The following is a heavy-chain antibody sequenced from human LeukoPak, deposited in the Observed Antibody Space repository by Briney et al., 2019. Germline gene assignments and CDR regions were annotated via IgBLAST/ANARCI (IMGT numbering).Heavy chain of an antibody. J-gene: IGHJ4*02. V-gene: IGHV3-23*01. CDR3: AKARGFWVLRSLDY. CDR1: GFTFRTYA. D-gene: IGHD3-16*01. Sequence: GGSLRLSCAASGFTFRTYAMSWVRQAPGKGLEWVSAISESGGSTYNADSLKGRFTISRDNVKNTLYLQMDSLRDEDTAVYYCAKARGFWVLRSLDYWGQGTLVTVSS. CDR2: ISESGGST.